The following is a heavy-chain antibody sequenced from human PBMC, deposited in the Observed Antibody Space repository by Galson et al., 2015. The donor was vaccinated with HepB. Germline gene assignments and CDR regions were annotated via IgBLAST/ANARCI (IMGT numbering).Heavy chain of an antibody. D-gene: IGHD2-21*02. CDR1: GFTFSSHT. Sequence: SLRLSCAASGFTFSSHTMSWVRQAPGKGLEWVSSISGSGVNTYYADSVEGRFTFSRDNSKNTLFLQMNSLRAEDTAFYYCAKDIQGGDSFWYFDLWGRGTLVTVSS. J-gene: IGHJ2*01. CDR3: AKDIQGGDSFWYFDL. V-gene: IGHV3-23*01. CDR2: ISGSGVNT.